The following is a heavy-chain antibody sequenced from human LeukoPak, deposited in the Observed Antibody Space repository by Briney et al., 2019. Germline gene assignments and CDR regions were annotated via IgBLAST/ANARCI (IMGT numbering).Heavy chain of an antibody. CDR2: INHSGST. Sequence: SETLSLTCAVYGGSFSVYYWSWIRQPPGKGLEWIGEINHSGSTNYNPSLKSRVTISVDTSKNQFSLKLSSVTAADTAVYYCARGFQRYYYMDVWGKGTTVTVSS. J-gene: IGHJ6*03. V-gene: IGHV4-34*01. CDR3: ARGFQRYYYMDV. CDR1: GGSFSVYY.